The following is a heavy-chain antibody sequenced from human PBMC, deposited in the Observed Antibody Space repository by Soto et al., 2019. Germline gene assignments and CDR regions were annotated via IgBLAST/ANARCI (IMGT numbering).Heavy chain of an antibody. CDR2: ISWHSGTI. D-gene: IGHD4-4*01. CDR3: VKEKLYSNYEYYFDY. CDR1: GFAFRNYA. V-gene: IGHV3-9*01. Sequence: VQLVESGGGLVQPGRSLRLSCAASGFAFRNYAMHWVRRAPGKGLEWVSGISWHSGTIGYADSVRGRFTISRDNAKNSLYLQMNSLRPEDTAFYYCVKEKLYSNYEYYFDYWGQGTLVTVSS. J-gene: IGHJ4*02.